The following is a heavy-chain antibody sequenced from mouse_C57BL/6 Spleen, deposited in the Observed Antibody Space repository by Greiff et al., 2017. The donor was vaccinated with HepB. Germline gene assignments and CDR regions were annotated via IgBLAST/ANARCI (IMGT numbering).Heavy chain of an antibody. D-gene: IGHD1-1*01. Sequence: VQRREAGPGLVQPSESVSITCTVSGFSLTSYGVHWVRQSPGKGLEWLGVIWRGGSTDYNAAFMSRLSITKDNSKSQVFFKMNSLQADDTAIYYCAKNDYGDYAMDYWGQGTSVTVSS. J-gene: IGHJ4*01. CDR2: IWRGGST. CDR1: GFSLTSYG. CDR3: AKNDYGDYAMDY. V-gene: IGHV2-5*01.